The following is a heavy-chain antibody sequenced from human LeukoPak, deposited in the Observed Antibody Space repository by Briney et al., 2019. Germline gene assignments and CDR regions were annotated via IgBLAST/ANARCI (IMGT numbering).Heavy chain of an antibody. CDR1: GFSFSNAW. D-gene: IGHD2-15*01. J-gene: IGHJ6*02. V-gene: IGHV3-15*01. CDR3: TTDRGRRILYYYGMDV. Sequence: GGSLRLSCAPSGFSFSNAWMSWVRQAPGKGLEWVGRIKSKTDGGTTDYAAPVKGRFTISRADSKNMLYLQMNSMKTEDAAVYYYTTDRGRRILYYYGMDVWGQGTTVTVSS. CDR2: IKSKTDGGTT.